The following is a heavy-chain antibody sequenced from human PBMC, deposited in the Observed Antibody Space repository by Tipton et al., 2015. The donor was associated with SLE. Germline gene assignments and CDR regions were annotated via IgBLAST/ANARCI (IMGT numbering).Heavy chain of an antibody. Sequence: QSGAEGKKPGSSVKVSCKASGGTFSSYAISWVRQAPGQGLEWMGGIIPIFGTANYAQKFQGRVTITTDESTSTAYMELSSLRSEDTAVYYCARGGYCSSTSCYQTFDYWGQGTLVTVSS. J-gene: IGHJ4*02. CDR1: GGTFSSYA. V-gene: IGHV1-69*05. CDR3: ARGGYCSSTSCYQTFDY. CDR2: IIPIFGTA. D-gene: IGHD2-2*03.